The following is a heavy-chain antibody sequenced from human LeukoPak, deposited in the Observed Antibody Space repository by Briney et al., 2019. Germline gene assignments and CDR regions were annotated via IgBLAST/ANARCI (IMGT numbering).Heavy chain of an antibody. J-gene: IGHJ5*02. CDR1: GGSISSYY. D-gene: IGHD6-19*01. CDR3: AKSDNSGWLTWFDP. V-gene: IGHV4-59*01. Sequence: PSETLSLTCTVSGGSISSYYWSWIRQPAGKGLEWIGYIYHSGSTNYNPSLKGRVTISVDTSKNQFSLKLSSVTAADTAVYYCAKSDNSGWLTWFDPWGQGTLVTVSS. CDR2: IYHSGST.